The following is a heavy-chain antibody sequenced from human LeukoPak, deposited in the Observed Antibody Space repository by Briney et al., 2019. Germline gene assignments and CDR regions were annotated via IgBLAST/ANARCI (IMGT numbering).Heavy chain of an antibody. CDR2: IKGDGIST. CDR1: GFDFSSNW. D-gene: IGHD3-3*01. J-gene: IGHJ4*02. Sequence: GGSLRLSCAASGFDFSSNWMHWVRHAPGQGLLSVSRIKGDGISTHYADSVRGRFTISRDIAKNTLYLQMNRLRVEDTGVYYCAKDASWSLAYSGRGKLVT. V-gene: IGHV3-74*01. CDR3: AKDASWSLAY.